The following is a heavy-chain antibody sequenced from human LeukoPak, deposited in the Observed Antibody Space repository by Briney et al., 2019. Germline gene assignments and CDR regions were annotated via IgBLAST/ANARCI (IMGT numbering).Heavy chain of an antibody. CDR1: GYSIISDYF. V-gene: IGHV4-38-2*02. CDR3: ASFTITYNPFDY. CDR2: INHSGGT. J-gene: IGHJ4*02. Sequence: SETLSLTCTVSGYSIISDYFWGWIRQPPGKGLEWIGEINHSGGTNYNPSLKSRVTISVDTSKNQFSLKLRSVTAADTAVYYCASFTITYNPFDYWGQGTLVTVSS. D-gene: IGHD3-10*01.